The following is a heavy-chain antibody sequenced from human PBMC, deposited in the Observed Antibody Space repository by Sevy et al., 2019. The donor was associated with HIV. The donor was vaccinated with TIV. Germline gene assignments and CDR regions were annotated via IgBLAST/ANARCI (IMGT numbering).Heavy chain of an antibody. CDR1: GYTFTHYW. CDR3: ARHDHDSRGGSLVQDY. Sequence: GESLKISCKGSGYTFTHYWIGWVRQMPGKGLEWMAVIYPGNSDTRYSPSFRGQVTISVDESVNTAHLQWSSLKASDTAMYYCARHDHDSRGGSLVQDYWGQGTRVTVSS. V-gene: IGHV5-51*01. J-gene: IGHJ4*02. CDR2: IYPGNSDT. D-gene: IGHD3-10*01.